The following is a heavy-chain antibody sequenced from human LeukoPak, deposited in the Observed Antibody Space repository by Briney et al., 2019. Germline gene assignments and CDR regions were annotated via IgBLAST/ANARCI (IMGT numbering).Heavy chain of an antibody. V-gene: IGHV1-69*05. CDR1: GGTFSSYA. J-gene: IGHJ4*02. CDR3: ARSYSYGYFGFDY. D-gene: IGHD5-18*01. CDR2: IIPIFGTA. Sequence: GASVKVSCKASGGTFSSYAISWVRQAPGRGLEWMGRIIPIFGTANYAQKFQGRVTITTDESTSTAYMELSSVRSEDTAVYYCARSYSYGYFGFDYWGQGTLVTVSS.